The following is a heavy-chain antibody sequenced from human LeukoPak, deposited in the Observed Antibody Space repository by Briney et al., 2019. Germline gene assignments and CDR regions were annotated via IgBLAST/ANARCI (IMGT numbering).Heavy chain of an antibody. CDR2: MNPNSGNT. CDR3: ARVRVLLWFGELFRPFDP. CDR1: GYTFTSYD. Sequence: ASVKVSCKASGYTFTSYDINWVRQATGQGLEWMGWMNPNSGNTGYAQKFQGRVTMTRNTSISTAYMELSSLRSEDTAVYYCARVRVLLWFGELFRPFDPWGQGTLVTVSS. D-gene: IGHD3-10*01. V-gene: IGHV1-8*01. J-gene: IGHJ5*02.